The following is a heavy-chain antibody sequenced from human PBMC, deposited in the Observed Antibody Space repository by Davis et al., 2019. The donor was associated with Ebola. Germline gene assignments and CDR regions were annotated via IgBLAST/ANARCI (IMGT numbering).Heavy chain of an antibody. D-gene: IGHD5-12*01. CDR1: GYTFTNYD. Sequence: AASVQVSCKASGYTFTNYDVHWVRQGTGQGLEWIGWMNPNSGNTGYGQKFQGRVTMTRNTSISTAYMELSSLTSEDTAVYYCARGRKVARMGSWFDSWGQGTLVTVSS. CDR3: ARGRKVARMGSWFDS. V-gene: IGHV1-8*01. J-gene: IGHJ5*01. CDR2: MNPNSGNT.